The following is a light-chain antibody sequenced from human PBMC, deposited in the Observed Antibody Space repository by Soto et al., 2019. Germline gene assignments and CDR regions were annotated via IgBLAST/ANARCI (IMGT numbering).Light chain of an antibody. Sequence: EIVLTQSPATLSLSPGERVTLSCRASQTVRSSLAWYQQKPGQAPRLIIYEASNRATGIPARFSGSGSGTYFTLTISSLEPEDFAVYCCQQHIGWPLTFGGGTKVEI. CDR3: QQHIGWPLT. V-gene: IGKV3-11*01. CDR2: EAS. CDR1: QTVRSS. J-gene: IGKJ4*01.